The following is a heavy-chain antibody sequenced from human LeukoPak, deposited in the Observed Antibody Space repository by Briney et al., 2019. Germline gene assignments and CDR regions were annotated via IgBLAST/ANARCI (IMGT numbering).Heavy chain of an antibody. D-gene: IGHD6-13*01. CDR2: IYYSGST. CDR3: ARSYSSSWYSY. J-gene: IGHJ4*02. CDR1: GGSISSGGYY. V-gene: IGHV4-39*01. Sequence: SQTLSLTCTVSGGSISSGGYYWSWIRQPPGKGLEWIGSIYYSGSTYYNPSLKSRVTISVDTSKNQFSLKLSSVTAADTAVYYCARSYSSSWYSYWGQGTLVTVSS.